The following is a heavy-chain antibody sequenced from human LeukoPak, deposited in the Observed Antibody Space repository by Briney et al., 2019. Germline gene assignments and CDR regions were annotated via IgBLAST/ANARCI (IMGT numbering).Heavy chain of an antibody. CDR1: GYIFSTHA. CDR2: INTNTGDA. CDR3: TRLSGDSSGSLFYFDP. Sequence: ASVTVSCKSSGYIFSTHALNGVRQAPAQGLEWVGWINTNTGDATYAQAFTGRFVFSLDTSLSKTYLQISSLKTDDTAIYYCTRLSGDSSGSLFYFDPWGQGTLVTVS. J-gene: IGHJ4*02. D-gene: IGHD3-22*01. V-gene: IGHV7-4-1*02.